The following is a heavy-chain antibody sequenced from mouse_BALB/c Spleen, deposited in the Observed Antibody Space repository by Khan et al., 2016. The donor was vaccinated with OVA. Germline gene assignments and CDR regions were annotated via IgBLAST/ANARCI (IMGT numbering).Heavy chain of an antibody. V-gene: IGHV9-1*02. CDR2: INTYTGEP. CDR3: AREYYYAMVY. Sequence: QIQLVQSGPELKKPGETVKISCKASGYTFTNYGMNWVKQAPGKGLKWMGWINTYTGEPTYADDFKGRFAFSLETSASTAYLQINNLKNEDMATYFCAREYYYAMVYWGQGTSVTVSS. J-gene: IGHJ4*01. CDR1: GYTFTNYG.